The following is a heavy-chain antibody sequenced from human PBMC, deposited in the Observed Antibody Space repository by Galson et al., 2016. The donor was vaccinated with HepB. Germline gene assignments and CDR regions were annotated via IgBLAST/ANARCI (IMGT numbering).Heavy chain of an antibody. CDR1: GGSIRYGGHY. CDR3: ARDFWSGYWFYFDY. J-gene: IGHJ4*02. V-gene: IGHV4-31*03. D-gene: IGHD3-3*01. CDR2: IYNSEIT. Sequence: TLSLTCTVSGGSIRYGGHYWSWIRQHPGKGLEWIGYIYNSEITYYNPSLKSRLTISIDTSKNQFFLKLTSVTAADAAVYYCARDFWSGYWFYFDYWGQGIPVTVSS.